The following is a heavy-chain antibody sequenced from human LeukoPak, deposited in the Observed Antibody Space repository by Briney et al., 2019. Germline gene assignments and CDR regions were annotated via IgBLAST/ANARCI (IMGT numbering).Heavy chain of an antibody. J-gene: IGHJ4*02. Sequence: GGSLRLSCAASGFTFSSYSMSWARQAPGKGLEWVSAISGSGGSTYYADSVKGRFTISRDNSKNTLYLQMNSLRAEDTAVYYCAKRLGYSGYDCGYWGQGTLVTVSS. V-gene: IGHV3-23*01. CDR1: GFTFSSYS. D-gene: IGHD5-12*01. CDR2: ISGSGGST. CDR3: AKRLGYSGYDCGY.